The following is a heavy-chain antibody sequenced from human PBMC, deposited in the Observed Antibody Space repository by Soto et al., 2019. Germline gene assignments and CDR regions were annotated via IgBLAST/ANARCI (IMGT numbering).Heavy chain of an antibody. J-gene: IGHJ4*02. Sequence: GGSLRLSCASSVCTFSSYWMSCVRHSPGKGLEWVANIKQDGSEKYYVDSVKGRFTISRDNAKNSLYLQMNSLRAEDTAVYYCARGYYDSSGYYYFEYWGQGTLDNVSS. D-gene: IGHD3-22*01. CDR2: IKQDGSEK. CDR3: ARGYYDSSGYYYFEY. V-gene: IGHV3-7*03. CDR1: VCTFSSYW.